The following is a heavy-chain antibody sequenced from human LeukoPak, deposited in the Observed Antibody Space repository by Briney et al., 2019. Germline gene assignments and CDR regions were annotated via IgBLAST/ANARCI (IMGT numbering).Heavy chain of an antibody. V-gene: IGHV1-69*06. J-gene: IGHJ4*02. D-gene: IGHD6-13*01. CDR3: ARGLDPLGIAAAGTWNYFDY. CDR2: IIPIFGTA. Sequence: ASVKVSFKPSGGTFINYAISWVRQAPGQGLDWMGGIIPIFGTANYAQKLQGRVTITADKSTSTAYMELSSLRSEDTAVYYCARGLDPLGIAAAGTWNYFDYWGQGTLVTVSS. CDR1: GGTFINYA.